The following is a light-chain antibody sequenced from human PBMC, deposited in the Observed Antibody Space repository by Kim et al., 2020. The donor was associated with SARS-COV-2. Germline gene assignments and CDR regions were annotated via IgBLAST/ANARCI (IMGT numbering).Light chain of an antibody. Sequence: SVSPGHTSSFTCCSGNLGYTIPGCYQLKPAHSPVLVIYQDNYRPSGIPERFSGCNSGNTATLTISGTQAMDEADYYCQAWDSTTVIFGGGTQLTVL. J-gene: IGLJ2*01. CDR2: QDN. V-gene: IGLV3-1*01. CDR3: QAWDSTTVI. CDR1: NLGYTI.